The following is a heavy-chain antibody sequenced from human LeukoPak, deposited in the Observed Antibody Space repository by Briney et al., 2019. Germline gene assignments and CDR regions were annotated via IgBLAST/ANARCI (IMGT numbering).Heavy chain of an antibody. V-gene: IGHV1-46*01. CDR2: INPSGGST. J-gene: IGHJ5*02. Sequence: ASVKVSCKASGYTFTRYYMHWVRQAPGQGLEWMGIINPSGGSTGYAQKFQGRVTMTRDTSTSTVYMELSSLRSEDTAVYYCARVAPWGFWFDPWGQGTLVTVSS. CDR1: GYTFTRYY. D-gene: IGHD7-27*01. CDR3: ARVAPWGFWFDP.